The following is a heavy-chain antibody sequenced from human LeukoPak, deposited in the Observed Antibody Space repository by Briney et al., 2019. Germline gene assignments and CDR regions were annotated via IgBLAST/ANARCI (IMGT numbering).Heavy chain of an antibody. V-gene: IGHV3-23*01. Sequence: GGSLRLSCAASGFTFSSYAMSWVRQAPGKGLEWVSAISGSGGSTYYADSAKGRFTISRDSSKNTLYLQMNSLRAEDTAVYYCAKSGRGYSLYYWGQGTLVTVSS. CDR1: GFTFSSYA. D-gene: IGHD5-18*01. CDR2: ISGSGGST. CDR3: AKSGRGYSLYY. J-gene: IGHJ4*02.